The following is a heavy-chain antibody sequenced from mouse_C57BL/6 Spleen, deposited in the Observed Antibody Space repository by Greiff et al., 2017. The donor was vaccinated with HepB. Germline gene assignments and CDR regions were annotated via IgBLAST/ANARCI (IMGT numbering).Heavy chain of an antibody. Sequence: QVQLQQSGTELVKPGASVKLSCKASGYTFTSYWMHWVKQRPGQGLEWIGNINPSNGGTNYNEKFKSKATLTVDKSSSTAYMQLSSLTSEDSAVYYCAREDGYYYYAMDYWGQGTSVTVSS. J-gene: IGHJ4*01. V-gene: IGHV1-53*01. D-gene: IGHD2-3*01. CDR2: INPSNGGT. CDR3: AREDGYYYYAMDY. CDR1: GYTFTSYW.